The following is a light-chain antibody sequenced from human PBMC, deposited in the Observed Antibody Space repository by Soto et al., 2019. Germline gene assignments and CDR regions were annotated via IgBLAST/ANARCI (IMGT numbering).Light chain of an antibody. CDR1: QSVSCS. CDR3: KQYNNWLSLT. CDR2: GAS. Sequence: EIVMTQSPATLSVSPRERATLSCRASQSVSCSLAWYQQKPGQAPELHIHGASTRATGIPASFSGSGSGTDYTLTNSSLQSRDFAVYYCKQYNNWLSLTFGGGNKVEIK. J-gene: IGKJ4*02. V-gene: IGKV3D-15*01.